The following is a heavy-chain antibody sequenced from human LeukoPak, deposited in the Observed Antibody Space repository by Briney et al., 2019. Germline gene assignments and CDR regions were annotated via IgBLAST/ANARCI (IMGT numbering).Heavy chain of an antibody. CDR1: GDSISSSSYY. D-gene: IGHD4-23*01. J-gene: IGHJ3*02. CDR2: IYYSGST. CDR3: ARDYLGGNPDACDI. V-gene: IGHV4-39*07. Sequence: SETLSLTCTVSGDSISSSSYYWGWIRQPPGKELEWIGSIYYSGSTYYNPSLNSRVTISVDTSKNQFSLKLSSVTAADTAVYYCARDYLGGNPDACDIWGQGTMVNVSS.